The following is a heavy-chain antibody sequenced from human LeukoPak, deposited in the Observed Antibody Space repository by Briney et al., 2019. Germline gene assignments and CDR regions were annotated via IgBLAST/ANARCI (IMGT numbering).Heavy chain of an antibody. V-gene: IGHV4-34*01. D-gene: IGHD2-2*01. Sequence: SETLSLTCAVYGGSFSGYCWSWIRQPPGKGLEWIGEINHSGSTNYNPSLKSRVTISVDTSKNQFSLKLSSVTAADTAVYYCARGRGRYCSSTSCRNWFDPWGQGTLVTVSS. CDR3: ARGRGRYCSSTSCRNWFDP. CDR1: GGSFSGYC. J-gene: IGHJ5*02. CDR2: INHSGST.